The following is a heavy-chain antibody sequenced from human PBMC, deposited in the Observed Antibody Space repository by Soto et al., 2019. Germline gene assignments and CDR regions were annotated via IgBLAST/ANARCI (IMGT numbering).Heavy chain of an antibody. D-gene: IGHD3-9*01. Sequence: SETLSLTCTVSGGSISSYYWSWIRQPPGKGLEWIGEINQGGSTTYNPSLKSRVTMSLDTSKNQYFLKLNSVTAADTAVYYCAPVRNFDKLFSLWGQGTPVTVPQ. V-gene: IGHV4-59*04. J-gene: IGHJ4*02. CDR1: GGSISSYY. CDR2: INQGGST. CDR3: APVRNFDKLFSL.